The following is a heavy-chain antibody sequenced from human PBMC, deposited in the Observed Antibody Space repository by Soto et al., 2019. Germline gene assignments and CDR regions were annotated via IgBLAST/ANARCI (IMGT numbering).Heavy chain of an antibody. CDR1: GFTFSTYS. CDR2: ISSSSSSTYI. V-gene: IGHV3-21*01. CDR3: ARRGFSPKYYTLDV. J-gene: IGHJ6*02. D-gene: IGHD3-10*01. Sequence: EVQLVESGGGLVKPGGSLGLSCAASGFTFSTYSMDWVRQAPGKGLEWVSSISSSSSSTYIFYADSVKGRFTISIDNAKNSLYLQMISLRAEDTAVYYCARRGFSPKYYTLDVWGQGTTVTVTS.